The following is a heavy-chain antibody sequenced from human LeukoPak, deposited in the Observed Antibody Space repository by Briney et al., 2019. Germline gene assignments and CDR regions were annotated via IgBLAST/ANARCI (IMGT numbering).Heavy chain of an antibody. CDR3: ARVPYTAMVTRGFSVSKYYFDY. J-gene: IGHJ4*02. CDR1: GGSVSSDNYY. Sequence: SETLSLTCTVSGGSVSSDNYYWTWIRQPPGKGLEWIGCTYYTGNSNYNPSLKSRVTISLDTSKNQFSLKLSSVTAEDTAVYYCARVPYTAMVTRGFSVSKYYFDYWGQGTLVTVSS. D-gene: IGHD5-18*01. CDR2: TYYTGNS. V-gene: IGHV4-61*01.